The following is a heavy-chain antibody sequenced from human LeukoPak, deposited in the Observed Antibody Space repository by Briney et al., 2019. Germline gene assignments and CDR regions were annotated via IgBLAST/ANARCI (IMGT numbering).Heavy chain of an antibody. CDR1: GFTFSSYA. CDR3: ARGLYHYDSSGHDAFDI. V-gene: IGHV3-23*01. J-gene: IGHJ3*02. CDR2: ISGSGGST. Sequence: GGSLRLSCAASGFTFSSYAMSWVRQAPGKGLEWVSAISGSGGSTYYADSVKGRFTISRDNSKNTLYLQMNSLRAEDTAVYYCARGLYHYDSSGHDAFDIWGQGTMVTVSS. D-gene: IGHD3-22*01.